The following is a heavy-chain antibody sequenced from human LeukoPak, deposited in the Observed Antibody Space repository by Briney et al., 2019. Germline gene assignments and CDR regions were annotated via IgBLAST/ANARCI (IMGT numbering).Heavy chain of an antibody. Sequence: ASVKVSCKASGYTFTSYYMHWVRQAPGQGLEWMGIINPSGGSTSYAQKFQGRVTMTRDTSTSTVYMELSSLRSEDTAVYYCAGSTVRNGEIDYWGQGTLVTVSS. CDR1: GYTFTSYY. J-gene: IGHJ4*02. CDR2: INPSGGST. D-gene: IGHD3-10*01. CDR3: AGSTVRNGEIDY. V-gene: IGHV1-46*01.